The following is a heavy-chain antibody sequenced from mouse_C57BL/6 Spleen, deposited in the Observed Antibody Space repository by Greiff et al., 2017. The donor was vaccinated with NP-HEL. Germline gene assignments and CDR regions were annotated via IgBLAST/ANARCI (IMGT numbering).Heavy chain of an antibody. Sequence: EVQLQESGPVLVKPGASVKMSCKASGYTFTDYYMNWVKQSHGKSLEWIGVINPYNGGTSYNQKFKGKATLTVDKSSSTAYMELNSLTSEDSAVYYCAREDGSPLYAMDYWGQGTSVTVSS. CDR1: GYTFTDYY. D-gene: IGHD2-3*01. J-gene: IGHJ4*01. CDR2: INPYNGGT. V-gene: IGHV1-19*01. CDR3: AREDGSPLYAMDY.